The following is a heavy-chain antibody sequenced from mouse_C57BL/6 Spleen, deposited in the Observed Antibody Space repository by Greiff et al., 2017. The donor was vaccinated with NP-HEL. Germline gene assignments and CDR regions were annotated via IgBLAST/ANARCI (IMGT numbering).Heavy chain of an antibody. CDR2: IYPGSGST. CDR3: ARNYGSSHYAMDY. J-gene: IGHJ4*01. V-gene: IGHV1-55*01. D-gene: IGHD1-1*01. Sequence: QVQLQQPGAELVKPGASVKMSCKASGYTFTSYWITWVKQRPGQGLEWIGDIYPGSGSTNYNEKFKSKATLTVDTSSSTAYMHLSSLTSEDSAVYYCARNYGSSHYAMDYWGQGTSVTVSS. CDR1: GYTFTSYW.